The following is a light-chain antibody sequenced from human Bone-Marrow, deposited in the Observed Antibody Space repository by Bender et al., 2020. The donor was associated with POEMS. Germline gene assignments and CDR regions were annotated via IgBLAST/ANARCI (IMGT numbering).Light chain of an antibody. Sequence: QSALTQPASVSGSPGQSITISCTGTGSDIGGYNSVSWYQQHPGKAPKLVIYDVRSRPSGVSNRFSGFKSDDRAYLTISGLQAEDEADYYCSSYTTSSTVVFGGGTQLTVL. CDR1: GSDIGGYNS. V-gene: IGLV2-14*03. J-gene: IGLJ2*01. CDR2: DVR. CDR3: SSYTTSSTVV.